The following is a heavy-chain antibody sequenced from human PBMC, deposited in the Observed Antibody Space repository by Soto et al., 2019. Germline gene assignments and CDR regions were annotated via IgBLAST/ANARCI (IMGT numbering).Heavy chain of an antibody. CDR3: ARDPHSSGWYNDAFDI. J-gene: IGHJ3*02. CDR1: EFTFSNYA. CDR2: ISNNGGTI. D-gene: IGHD6-19*01. Sequence: GGSLRLSCAASEFTFSNYAMSWVRQAPGKGLEWVSYISNNGGTIYYADSVKGRFTISRDNAKNSLYLQMNSLRAEDTAVYYCARDPHSSGWYNDAFDIWGLGTMVTVS. V-gene: IGHV3-11*01.